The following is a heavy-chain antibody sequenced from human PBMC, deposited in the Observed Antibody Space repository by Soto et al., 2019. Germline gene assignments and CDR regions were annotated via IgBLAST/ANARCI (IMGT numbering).Heavy chain of an antibody. Sequence: EVQLVESGGGLVKPGGSLRLSCAASGFTFSSYSMNWVRQAPGKGLEWVSTISSRNNDMYYVDSVKGRFTISRDNARNPVYLHMNSLRADDTAGYYCARDVNGGFCGAWGQGTLVTVSS. V-gene: IGHV3-21*01. CDR2: ISSRNNDM. CDR3: ARDVNGGFCGA. J-gene: IGHJ5*02. CDR1: GFTFSSYS. D-gene: IGHD2-21*01.